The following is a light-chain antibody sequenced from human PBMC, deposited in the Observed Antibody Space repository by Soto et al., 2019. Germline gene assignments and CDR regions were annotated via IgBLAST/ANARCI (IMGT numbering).Light chain of an antibody. J-gene: IGKJ1*01. CDR1: QSISSSY. V-gene: IGKV3-20*01. CDR2: GAS. CDR3: QQYGSSSWT. Sequence: EIVLTQSPGTVSFSPGKRATLSCRGIQSISSSYLSWYQQRPGQAPRLLIYGASSRATGIPDRFSGSGSGTEFTLTISRLEPEDFAVYYCQQYGSSSWTFGQGTKVDIK.